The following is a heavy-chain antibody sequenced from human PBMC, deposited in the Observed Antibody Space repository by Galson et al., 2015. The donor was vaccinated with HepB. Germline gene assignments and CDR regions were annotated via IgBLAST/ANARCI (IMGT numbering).Heavy chain of an antibody. CDR3: ARDLSGGRSSWYEGYYYGMDV. V-gene: IGHV1-69*13. D-gene: IGHD6-13*01. J-gene: IGHJ6*02. CDR1: GGTFSSYA. Sequence: SVKVSCKASGGTFSSYAISWVRQAPGQGLEWMGGIIPIFGTANYAQKFQGRVTITADESTSTAYMELSSLRSEDTAVYYCARDLSGGRSSWYEGYYYGMDVWGQGTTVTVSS. CDR2: IIPIFGTA.